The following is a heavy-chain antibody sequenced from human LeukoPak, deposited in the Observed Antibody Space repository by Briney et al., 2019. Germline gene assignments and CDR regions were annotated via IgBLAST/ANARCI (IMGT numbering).Heavy chain of an antibody. CDR2: IYYSGST. CDR1: GGSISSYY. D-gene: IGHD5-12*01. Sequence: SETLSLTCTVSGGSISSYYWSWIRQPPGKGLEWIGYIYYSGSTNYNPSLKSRVTISVDTSKNQFSLKLSSVTVADTAVYYCARNSGYDLIDYWGQGTLVTVSS. J-gene: IGHJ4*02. V-gene: IGHV4-59*01. CDR3: ARNSGYDLIDY.